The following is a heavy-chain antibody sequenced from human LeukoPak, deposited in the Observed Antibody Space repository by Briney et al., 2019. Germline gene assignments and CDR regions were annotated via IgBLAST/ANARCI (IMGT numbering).Heavy chain of an antibody. J-gene: IGHJ4*02. CDR3: ARHHAGNYLDF. CDR2: IFYTATT. Sequence: SETLSLTCTVSGVSISYNYWSWLRQPPGKGREWVGQIFYTATTDYNPSLTSPVSMSLDTSKNQFSLRLSSVTAGDTAVYYCARHHAGNYLDFWGQGTLVTVSS. V-gene: IGHV4-59*01. CDR1: GVSISYNY. D-gene: IGHD6-13*01.